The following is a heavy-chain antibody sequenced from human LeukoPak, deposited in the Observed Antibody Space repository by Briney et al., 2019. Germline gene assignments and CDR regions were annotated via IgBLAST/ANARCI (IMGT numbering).Heavy chain of an antibody. J-gene: IGHJ6*03. CDR1: GYTFTGYY. CDR2: INPNSGGT. Sequence: ASVKVSCKASGYTFTGYYMHWVRQAPGQGLEWMGWINPNSGGTNYAQKFQGRVTITADKSTSTAYMELSSLRSEDTAVYYCATLCCGSYYMDVWGKGTTVTVSS. D-gene: IGHD2-15*01. V-gene: IGHV1-2*02. CDR3: ATLCCGSYYMDV.